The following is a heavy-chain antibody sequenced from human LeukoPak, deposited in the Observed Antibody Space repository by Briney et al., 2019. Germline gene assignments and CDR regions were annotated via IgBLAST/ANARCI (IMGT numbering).Heavy chain of an antibody. CDR1: GGSFSSSIYY. J-gene: IGHJ4*02. CDR3: ARLFDY. CDR2: ISYSGST. Sequence: SETLSLTCTVSGGSFSSSIYYWGWIRQPPGKGLEWIGSISYSGSTYYNPSLKSRVTISVDTSKNQFSLKLSSVTAADTAVYYCARLFDYWGQGTLITVSS. V-gene: IGHV4-39*01.